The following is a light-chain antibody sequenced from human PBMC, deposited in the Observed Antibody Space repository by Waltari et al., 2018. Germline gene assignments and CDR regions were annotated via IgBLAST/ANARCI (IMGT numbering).Light chain of an antibody. J-gene: IGLJ2*01. CDR1: SSNIGSNT. Sequence: QSVLTQPPSASGTPGQRVTISCSGSSSNIGSNTVNWYQQLPGTAPKLLIYTYDQRPSGVPDRFSGSKSGTSASLAISGLQSEDEADYYCAAWDDSLNAVLFGGGTKLTVL. CDR3: AAWDDSLNAVL. V-gene: IGLV1-44*01. CDR2: TYD.